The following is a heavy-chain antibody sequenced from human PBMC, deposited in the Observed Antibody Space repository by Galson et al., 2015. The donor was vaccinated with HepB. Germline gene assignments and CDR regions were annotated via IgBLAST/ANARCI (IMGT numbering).Heavy chain of an antibody. CDR2: ISAYNGNT. CDR3: TRGRRGSGSFPQYYYGMDV. Sequence: SVKVSCKASGYTFTSYGISWVRQAPGQGLEWMGWISAYNGNTNYAQKLQGRVTMTTDTSTSTAYMELRSLRSDDTAVYYCTRGRRGSGSFPQYYYGMDVWGQGTTVTVSS. J-gene: IGHJ6*02. D-gene: IGHD3-10*01. CDR1: GYTFTSYG. V-gene: IGHV1-18*01.